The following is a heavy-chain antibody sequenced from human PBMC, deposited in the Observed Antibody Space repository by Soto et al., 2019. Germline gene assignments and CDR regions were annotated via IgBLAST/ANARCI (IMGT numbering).Heavy chain of an antibody. CDR2: ISMTSGAL. CDR1: GFSFSSYS. V-gene: IGHV3-48*01. Sequence: GGSLRLSCAASGFSFSSYSMNWVRQAPGKGLEWVSYISMTSGALYYADSVKGRFTISRDNSKNTLYLQMNSLRAEDTAVYYCAKQPTKLAQAGHDYWGQGTLVTVSS. D-gene: IGHD2-8*01. CDR3: AKQPTKLAQAGHDY. J-gene: IGHJ4*02.